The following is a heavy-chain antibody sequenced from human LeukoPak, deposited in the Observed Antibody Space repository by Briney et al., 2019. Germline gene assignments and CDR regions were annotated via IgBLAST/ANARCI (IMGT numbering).Heavy chain of an antibody. CDR1: GGAFSSINW. J-gene: IGHJ3*02. V-gene: IGHV4-4*02. CDR2: ISRSGST. Sequence: PSGTLSLTCAVSGGAFSSINWWNWVRQPPGKGLEWIGEISRSGSTNYNPSLKSRVTVSMDKSKDQFSLNLSFVTAADTAVYFCATFSIVVLSPYDAFDIWGQGTMVTVSS. CDR3: ATFSIVVLSPYDAFDI. D-gene: IGHD2-8*01.